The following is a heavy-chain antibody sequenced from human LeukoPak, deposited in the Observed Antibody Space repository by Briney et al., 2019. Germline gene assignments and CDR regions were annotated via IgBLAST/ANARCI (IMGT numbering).Heavy chain of an antibody. CDR3: ARQDDNDHGDLNWFDP. V-gene: IGHV4-39*01. D-gene: IGHD4-17*01. CDR1: GGSLTSGGYY. Sequence: TPSETLSLTCTVSGGSLTSGGYYWGWLRQPPGKGLEWIASIKFSGRTFYSPSLKSRVTISVDTSKNQFSLKVTSVTAADTAVYFCARQDDNDHGDLNWFDPWDQGTLVTVSS. J-gene: IGHJ5*02. CDR2: IKFSGRT.